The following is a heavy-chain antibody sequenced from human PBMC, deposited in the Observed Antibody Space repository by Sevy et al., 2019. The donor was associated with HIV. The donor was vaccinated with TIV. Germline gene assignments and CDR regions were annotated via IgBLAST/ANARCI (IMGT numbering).Heavy chain of an antibody. CDR3: AGENAWGRGYS. V-gene: IGHV4-59*08. J-gene: IGHJ4*02. D-gene: IGHD1-26*01. CDR1: GGSITSLY. Sequence: SETLSLTCTVSGGSITSLYWNWIRQPPEKGLEWIANIYYNGHINYNPSPKSRVTLSLDTSKNQFSLRLSSVTAADTAMYYCAGENAWGRGYSWGQGTLVTVSS. CDR2: IYYNGHI.